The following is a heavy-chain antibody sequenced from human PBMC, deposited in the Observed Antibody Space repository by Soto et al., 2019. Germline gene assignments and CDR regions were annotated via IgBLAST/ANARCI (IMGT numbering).Heavy chain of an antibody. CDR3: ARASPNLAVAGIVLSSSLYFDY. D-gene: IGHD6-19*01. Sequence: GGSLRLSCAASGFTFSSYGMHWVRQAPGKGLEWVAVIWYDGSNKYYADSVKGRFTISRDNSKNTLYLQMNSLRAEDTAVYYCARASPNLAVAGIVLSSSLYFDYWGQGTLVTVSS. V-gene: IGHV3-33*01. CDR2: IWYDGSNK. CDR1: GFTFSSYG. J-gene: IGHJ4*02.